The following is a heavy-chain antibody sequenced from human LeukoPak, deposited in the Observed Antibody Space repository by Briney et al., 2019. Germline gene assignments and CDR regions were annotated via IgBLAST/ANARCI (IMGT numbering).Heavy chain of an antibody. CDR3: AKERAPKYGSGAY. J-gene: IGHJ4*02. CDR1: GFTFSSYD. Sequence: GGSLRLSCAASGFTFSSYDMHWVRQATGKGLEWVSAIGTAGDTYYPGSVKGRFTISRENAKNSLYLQMNSLRAGDTAVYYCAKERAPKYGSGAYWGQGTLVTVSS. D-gene: IGHD3-10*01. V-gene: IGHV3-13*01. CDR2: IGTAGDT.